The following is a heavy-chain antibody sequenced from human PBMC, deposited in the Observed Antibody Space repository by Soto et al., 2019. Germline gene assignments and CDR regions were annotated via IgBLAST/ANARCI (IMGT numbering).Heavy chain of an antibody. Sequence: GGSLRLSCAASGFTFSSYAMSWVRQAPGKGLEWVSAIGGSGGSTYYADSVKGRFTISRDNSKNTLYLQMNSLRAEDTAVYYCAKTYPYDILTGYYYFDYWGQGTLVTVSS. J-gene: IGHJ4*02. CDR2: IGGSGGST. V-gene: IGHV3-23*01. CDR1: GFTFSSYA. D-gene: IGHD3-9*01. CDR3: AKTYPYDILTGYYYFDY.